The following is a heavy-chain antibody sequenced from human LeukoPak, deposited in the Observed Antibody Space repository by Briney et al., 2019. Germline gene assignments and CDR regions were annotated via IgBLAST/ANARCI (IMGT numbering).Heavy chain of an antibody. D-gene: IGHD4-23*01. J-gene: IGHJ4*02. CDR3: AKSLSFTMVTFFDY. Sequence: SGGSLRPSCAASGFTFSSYAMSWVRQAPGRGLEWVSAISGSGDNTYYADSVKGRFTISRDSSKNTLYLQMNSLRVEDTAVYYCAKSLSFTMVTFFDYWGQGTLVTVSS. CDR1: GFTFSSYA. V-gene: IGHV3-23*01. CDR2: ISGSGDNT.